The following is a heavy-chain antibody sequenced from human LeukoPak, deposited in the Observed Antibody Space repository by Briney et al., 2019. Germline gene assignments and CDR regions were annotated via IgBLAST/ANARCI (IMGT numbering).Heavy chain of an antibody. J-gene: IGHJ4*02. D-gene: IGHD1-1*01. V-gene: IGHV3-74*01. CDR3: TSLSTVASGVDW. Sequence: PGGSLRLSCAASGFTFSRYWMHWVRQAPGKGLVGVSRINGDGTTTTYADSVKGRFRISRDNAKNTVYLQLNSLRAEDTAVYYCTSLSTVASGVDWWGQGTLVTVSS. CDR2: INGDGTTT. CDR1: GFTFSRYW.